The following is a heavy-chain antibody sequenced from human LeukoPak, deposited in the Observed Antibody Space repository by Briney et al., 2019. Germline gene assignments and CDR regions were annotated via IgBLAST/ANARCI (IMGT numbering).Heavy chain of an antibody. CDR3: ATGPPPDFDS. J-gene: IGHJ4*02. Sequence: SETLSLTCAVSGGSISSSYWSWIRQPAGKGLEWIGRVHLNGNTDYSPSLKSRVILSIDTSKNKFSLKLTSVTAADTAVYYCATGPPPDFDSWGRGTLVIVSS. CDR1: GGSISSSY. CDR2: VHLNGNT. V-gene: IGHV4-4*07.